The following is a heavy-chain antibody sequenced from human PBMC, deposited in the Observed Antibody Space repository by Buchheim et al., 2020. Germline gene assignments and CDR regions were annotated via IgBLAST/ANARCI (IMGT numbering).Heavy chain of an antibody. CDR3: ARDHSMYSSSRRPRMDV. V-gene: IGHV3-7*01. Sequence: EVQLVESGGGLVQPGGSLRLSCAASGFTFSSYWMSWVRQAPGKGLEWVANIKQDGSEKYYVDSVKGRFTISRDNAKNSLYLQMNSLRAEDTAVYYCARDHSMYSSSRRPRMDVWGQGTT. J-gene: IGHJ6*02. D-gene: IGHD6-6*01. CDR1: GFTFSSYW. CDR2: IKQDGSEK.